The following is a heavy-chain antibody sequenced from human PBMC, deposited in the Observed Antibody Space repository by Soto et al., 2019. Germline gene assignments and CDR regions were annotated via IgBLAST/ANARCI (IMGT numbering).Heavy chain of an antibody. V-gene: IGHV4-34*01. Sequence: SETLSLTCAVYGGSFSGYYWSWIRQPPGKGLEWIGEINHSGSTNYNPSLKSRVTISVDTSKNQFSLKLSSVTAADTAVYYCGIAAAGIDYYMDVWGKGTTVTVSS. D-gene: IGHD6-13*01. J-gene: IGHJ6*03. CDR1: GGSFSGYY. CDR2: INHSGST. CDR3: GIAAAGIDYYMDV.